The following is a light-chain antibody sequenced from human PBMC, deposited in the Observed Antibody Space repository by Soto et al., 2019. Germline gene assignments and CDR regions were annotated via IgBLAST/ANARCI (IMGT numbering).Light chain of an antibody. Sequence: IVLTQSPGTLSLSPGERATLSCRASQSVSNNYLAWYQQKPGQAPRLLIYDASNRATGIPDRFSGSGSGTDFTLTISRLEPEDFAVYYCQHYGNTPPSVTFGPGTKVDIK. CDR3: QHYGNTPPSVT. CDR1: QSVSNNY. CDR2: DAS. J-gene: IGKJ3*01. V-gene: IGKV3-20*01.